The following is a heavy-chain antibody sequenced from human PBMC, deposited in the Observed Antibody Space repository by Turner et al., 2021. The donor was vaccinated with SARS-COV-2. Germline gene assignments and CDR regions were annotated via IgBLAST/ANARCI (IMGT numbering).Heavy chain of an antibody. D-gene: IGHD5-18*01. CDR1: GGSISSSSYY. CDR3: ARLMDTAMDYYGTDV. V-gene: IGHV4-39*01. J-gene: IGHJ6*02. CDR2: IYYSGSA. Sequence: QLQLQESGPGLVKPSETLSLTCTVPGGSISSSSYYWGWIRQPPGKGLEWIGNIYYSGSAYYNPSLKSRVTISVDPSKNQFSRKLTSVTAADTDVYYCARLMDTAMDYYGTDVWGQGTTVTVSS.